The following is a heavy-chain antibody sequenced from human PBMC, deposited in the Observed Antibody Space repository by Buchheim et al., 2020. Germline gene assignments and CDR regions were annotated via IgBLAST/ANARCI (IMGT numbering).Heavy chain of an antibody. Sequence: HLQGSGPGLVRPSETLSLTCTVSGASINSGGYYWDWVRQPPGKGLEWVGHLYSGGSTYFNPSLKSLVPISFDPSNHQLSLMLTSVTAADTGTYYCARGSYQTGWRGFSYYSMDVWGQGT. J-gene: IGHJ6*02. CDR2: LYSGGST. CDR1: GASINSGGYY. V-gene: IGHV4-39*07. D-gene: IGHD6-19*01. CDR3: ARGSYQTGWRGFSYYSMDV.